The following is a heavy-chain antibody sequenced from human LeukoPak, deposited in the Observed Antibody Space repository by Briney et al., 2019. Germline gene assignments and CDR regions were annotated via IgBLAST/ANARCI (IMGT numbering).Heavy chain of an antibody. Sequence: GGSLRLSCAASGFTFSGYAMSWVRQAPGKGLEWVSAISGTGGSTYYADSVKGRFTISRDNSKNTLYLQMNSLRAEDTAVYYCAKGRDGYNDAFDIWGQGTMVTVSS. J-gene: IGHJ3*02. V-gene: IGHV3-23*01. D-gene: IGHD5-24*01. CDR2: ISGTGGST. CDR1: GFTFSGYA. CDR3: AKGRDGYNDAFDI.